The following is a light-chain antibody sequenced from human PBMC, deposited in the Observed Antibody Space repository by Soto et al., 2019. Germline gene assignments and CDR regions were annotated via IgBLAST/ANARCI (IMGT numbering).Light chain of an antibody. J-gene: IGKJ3*01. CDR2: GAS. Sequence: EIVLTQSPGTLSLSPGERATVSCRASQSVSSSYLAWYQQKPGQAPRLLIYGASSRATGIPDRFSGSGSGTDFTLSISRLEPEDFAVYYCQQRSNWPLFGPGTKVDIK. V-gene: IGKV3D-20*02. CDR3: QQRSNWPL. CDR1: QSVSSSY.